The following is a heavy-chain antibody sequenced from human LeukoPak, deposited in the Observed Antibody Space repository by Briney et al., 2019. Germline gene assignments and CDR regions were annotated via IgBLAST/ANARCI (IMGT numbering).Heavy chain of an antibody. CDR3: ARGREIFGVVIMGKTFDY. D-gene: IGHD3-3*01. Sequence: ASVKVSCKASGYTFTCYYMHWVRQAPGQGLEWMGWINPNSGGTNYAQKFQGRVTMTRDTSISTAYMELSRLRSDDTAVYYCARGREIFGVVIMGKTFDYWGQGTLVTVSS. V-gene: IGHV1-2*02. J-gene: IGHJ4*02. CDR1: GYTFTCYY. CDR2: INPNSGGT.